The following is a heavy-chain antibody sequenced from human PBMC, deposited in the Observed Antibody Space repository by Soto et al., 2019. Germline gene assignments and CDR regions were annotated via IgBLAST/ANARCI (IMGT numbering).Heavy chain of an antibody. D-gene: IGHD3-9*01. Sequence: PGGSLRLSCAASGFTXSSYSMNWVRQAPGKGLEWVSSISSSSSYIYYADSVKGRFTISRDNAKNSLYLQMNSLRAEDTAVYYCARDNPHYDILTGPDYWGQGTLVTVSS. V-gene: IGHV3-21*01. CDR1: GFTXSSYS. CDR3: ARDNPHYDILTGPDY. CDR2: ISSSSSYI. J-gene: IGHJ4*02.